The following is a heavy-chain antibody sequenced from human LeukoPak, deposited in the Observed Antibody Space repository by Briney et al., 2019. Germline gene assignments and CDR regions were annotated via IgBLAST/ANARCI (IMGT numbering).Heavy chain of an antibody. CDR3: AREGIAANWFDP. V-gene: IGHV1-18*01. D-gene: IGHD6-13*01. CDR2: ISANNGGT. CDR1: GYTFTSYG. Sequence: GASVKVSCKASGYTFTSYGIAWVRQAPGQGLQWMGWISANNGGTSYSQKLQGRVTMTTDTSTNTAYMELRSLTSDDTAVYYCAREGIAANWFDPWGQGTLVTVSS. J-gene: IGHJ5*02.